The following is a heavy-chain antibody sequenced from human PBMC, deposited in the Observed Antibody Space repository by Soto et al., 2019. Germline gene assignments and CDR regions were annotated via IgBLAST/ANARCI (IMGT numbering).Heavy chain of an antibody. V-gene: IGHV4-59*01. CDR2: IYYSGST. D-gene: IGHD3-10*01. CDR1: GGSISSYY. J-gene: IGHJ3*02. Sequence: SETLSLTCIVSGGSISSYYWSWIRQPPGKGLEWIGYIYYSGSTNYNPSLKSRVTISVDTSKNQFSLKLSSVTAADTAVYYCARRYGSAFDIWGQGTMVTVS. CDR3: ARRYGSAFDI.